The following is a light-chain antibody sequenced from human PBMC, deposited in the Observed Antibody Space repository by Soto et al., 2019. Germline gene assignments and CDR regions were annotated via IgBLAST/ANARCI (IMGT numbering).Light chain of an antibody. CDR2: DAS. CDR3: QQYNSYSSWT. V-gene: IGKV1-5*01. CDR1: QSISSW. J-gene: IGKJ1*01. Sequence: DIQMTQSPSTLSASVGDRVPITCRASQSISSWLAWYQQKPGKAPKLLIYDASSLESGVPSRFSGSGSGTEFTLTISSLQTDDFATYYCQQYNSYSSWTFGQGTKVDI.